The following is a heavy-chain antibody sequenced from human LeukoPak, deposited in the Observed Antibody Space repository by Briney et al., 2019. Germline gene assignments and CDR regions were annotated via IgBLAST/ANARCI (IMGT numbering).Heavy chain of an antibody. D-gene: IGHD1-26*01. CDR2: INHSGST. J-gene: IGHJ4*02. CDR3: ARLKSGSSDY. V-gene: IGHV4-34*01. Sequence: SETLSLTCAVYGGSFSGYYWSWIRQPPGKGLEWIGEINHSGSTNYNPSLKSRITISVDTSKNQFSLKLSSVTAADTAVYYCARLKSGSSDYWGQGTLVTVSS. CDR1: GGSFSGYY.